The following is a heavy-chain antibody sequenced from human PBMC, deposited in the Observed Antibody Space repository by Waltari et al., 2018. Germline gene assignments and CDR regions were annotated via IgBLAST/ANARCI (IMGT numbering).Heavy chain of an antibody. D-gene: IGHD3-22*01. Sequence: QVQLQESGPGLVKPSETLSLTCAVSGYSISSGSYWGWIRQPPGRGREWIGSIHHSGSTYYNPSLKSRVTISVDTSKNQFSLKLSSVTAADTAVYYCARERRDYDSSGYYYGGAFDIWGQGTMVTVSS. V-gene: IGHV4-38-2*02. CDR1: GYSISSGSY. CDR3: ARERRDYDSSGYYYGGAFDI. J-gene: IGHJ3*02. CDR2: IHHSGST.